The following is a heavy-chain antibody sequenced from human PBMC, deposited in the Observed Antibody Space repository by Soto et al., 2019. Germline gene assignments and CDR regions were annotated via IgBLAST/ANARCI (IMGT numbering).Heavy chain of an antibody. CDR1: GYALTSYA. CDR2: MNPNSGNT. CDR3: ARGLYCSSTSCYADYYYYYYMDV. V-gene: IGHV1-8*01. Sequence: ASVKVSCKAPGYALTSYAINWVRQATGQGLEWMGWMNPNSGNTGYAQKFQGRVTMTRNTSISTAYMELSSLRSEDTAVYYCARGLYCSSTSCYADYYYYYYMDVWGKGTTVSVSS. D-gene: IGHD2-2*01. J-gene: IGHJ6*03.